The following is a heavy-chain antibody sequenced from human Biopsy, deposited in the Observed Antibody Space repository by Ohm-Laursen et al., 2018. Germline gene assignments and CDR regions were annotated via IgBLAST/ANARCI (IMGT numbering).Heavy chain of an antibody. CDR3: ARDSGILNYGNFKYYHYYGMDV. CDR1: GASIEDYY. V-gene: IGHV4-59*01. Sequence: SDTLSLTWTVSGASIEDYYWTWIRQAPGKTLEWIASINYRGNTNYNPSLKSRVTMSAHTSTNQFSLKLTSVTAADTAVYYCARDSGILNYGNFKYYHYYGMDVWGQGTKVTVSS. CDR2: INYRGNT. J-gene: IGHJ6*02. D-gene: IGHD4-11*01.